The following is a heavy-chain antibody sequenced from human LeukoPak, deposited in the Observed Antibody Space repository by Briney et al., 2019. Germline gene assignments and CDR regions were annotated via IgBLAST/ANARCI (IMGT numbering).Heavy chain of an antibody. J-gene: IGHJ6*03. CDR2: IYYSGST. D-gene: IGHD3-16*01. Sequence: SETLSLTCTASGGSISSSSYYWGWIRQPPGKGLEWIGSIYYSGSTYYNPSLKSRVTISVDTSKNQFSLKLSSVTAADTAMYYCASPRFGTYYYFYMDVWGKGTTVTVSS. V-gene: IGHV4-39*01. CDR3: ASPRFGTYYYFYMDV. CDR1: GGSISSSSYY.